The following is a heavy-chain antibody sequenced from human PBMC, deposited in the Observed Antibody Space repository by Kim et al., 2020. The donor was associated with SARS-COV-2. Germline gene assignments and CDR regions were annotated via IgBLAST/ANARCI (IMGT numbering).Heavy chain of an antibody. J-gene: IGHJ2*01. V-gene: IGHV3-48*03. CDR3: ARESLLWFGESPRWYFDL. Sequence: GGSLRLSCAASGFTFSSYEMNWVRQAPGKGLEWVSYISSSGSTIYYADSVKGRFTISRDNAKNSLYLQMNSLRVEDTAVYYCARESLLWFGESPRWYFDLWGRGTLVTVSS. CDR2: ISSSGSTI. D-gene: IGHD3-10*01. CDR1: GFTFSSYE.